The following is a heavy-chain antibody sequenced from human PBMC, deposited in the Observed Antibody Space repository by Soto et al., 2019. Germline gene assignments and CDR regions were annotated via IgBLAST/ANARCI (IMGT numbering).Heavy chain of an antibody. V-gene: IGHV1-46*01. CDR1: GYTFTSYY. D-gene: IGHD2-8*01. CDR3: AREFGRMVYAMVMSDCGMDD. Sequence: ASVKVSCKASGYTFTSYYMHWVRQAPGQGLEWMGIINPSGGSTSYAQKFQGRVTMTRDTSTSTVYMELSSLRSEDTAVYYCAREFGRMVYAMVMSDCGMDDWGQGNTVTVS. CDR2: INPSGGST. J-gene: IGHJ6*02.